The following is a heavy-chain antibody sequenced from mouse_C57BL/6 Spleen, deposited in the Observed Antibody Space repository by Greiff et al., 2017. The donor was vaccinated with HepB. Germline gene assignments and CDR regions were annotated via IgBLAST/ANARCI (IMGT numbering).Heavy chain of an antibody. J-gene: IGHJ4*01. CDR3: ARGEDYDGRDAMDY. V-gene: IGHV1-81*01. Sequence: QVQLQQSGAELARPGASVKLSCKASGYTFTSYGISWVKQRNGQGLEWIGEIYPRSGNTYYNEKFKGKATLTADKSSSTAYMELRSLTSEDSAVYFCARGEDYDGRDAMDYWGQGTSVTVSS. CDR2: IYPRSGNT. CDR1: GYTFTSYG. D-gene: IGHD2-4*01.